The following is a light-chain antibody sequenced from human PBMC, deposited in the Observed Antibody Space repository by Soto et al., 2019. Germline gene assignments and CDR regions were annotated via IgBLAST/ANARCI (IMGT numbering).Light chain of an antibody. CDR1: QSVTTY. CDR2: DAS. J-gene: IGKJ1*01. V-gene: IGKV3-11*01. Sequence: ELVMTQSQGTLSLSPVVRPTLSCTASQSVTTYLAWYQQKPGQAPRLLIYDASNRAAGIPARFSGSGSGTDFTLTISSLEPEDFAVYYCQQRTNWPPWTFGQGTKVDIK. CDR3: QQRTNWPPWT.